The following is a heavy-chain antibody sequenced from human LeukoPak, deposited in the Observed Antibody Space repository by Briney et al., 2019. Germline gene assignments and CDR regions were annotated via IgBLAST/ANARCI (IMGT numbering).Heavy chain of an antibody. CDR2: INPNSGGT. Sequence: ASVKVSCKASGYTFTGYYMHWVRQAPGQGLEWMGWINPNSGGTNYAQKFQGRVTMTRDTSISTAYMELSRLRSDDTAVYYCARVVMGFGELPSDYWGQGTLVTVSS. J-gene: IGHJ4*02. D-gene: IGHD3-10*01. CDR3: ARVVMGFGELPSDY. V-gene: IGHV1-2*02. CDR1: GYTFTGYY.